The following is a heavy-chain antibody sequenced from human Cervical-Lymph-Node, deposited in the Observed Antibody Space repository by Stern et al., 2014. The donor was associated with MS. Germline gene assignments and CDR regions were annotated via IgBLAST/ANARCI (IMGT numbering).Heavy chain of an antibody. J-gene: IGHJ4*02. CDR1: GFTFTSSA. D-gene: IGHD3-16*01. CDR2: HGVGSGNT. V-gene: IGHV1-58*01. Sequence: QLVESGPEVKKPGTSVKVSCKASGFTFTSSAVQWVRQARGKRLEWIGRHGVGSGNTNYAQKFQERVTITRDMSTSTAYMELSSLRSEDTAVYYCAAAPLSFDYWGQGTLVTVSS. CDR3: AAAPLSFDY.